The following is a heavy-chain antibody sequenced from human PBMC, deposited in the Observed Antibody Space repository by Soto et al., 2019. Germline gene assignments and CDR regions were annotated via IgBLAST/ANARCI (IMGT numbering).Heavy chain of an antibody. J-gene: IGHJ4*02. CDR2: IYYSGST. CDR1: GGCISTYY. CDR3: ARLSSGWYPTAYFDY. D-gene: IGHD6-19*01. Sequence: SETLSLTCTVSGGCISTYYWSWIRQPPGKGLEWIGYIYYSGSTNYNPSLKSRVTISVDTSKNQFSLKLSSVTAADTAVYYCARLSSGWYPTAYFDYWGQGTLVTVSS. V-gene: IGHV4-59*08.